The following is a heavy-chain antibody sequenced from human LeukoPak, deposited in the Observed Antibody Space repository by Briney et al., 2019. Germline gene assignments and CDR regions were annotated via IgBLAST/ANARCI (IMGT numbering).Heavy chain of an antibody. D-gene: IGHD1-7*01. CDR2: SFYSGST. CDR3: ARGTGNWNFGV. CDR1: GGSFSGHY. Sequence: SETLSLTCAVYGGSFSGHYWSWFRQSPGKGLEWIGHSFYSGSTNYSPSLRSRVTISVDRPNNKFSLRLRSVTAADTAIYYCARGTGNWNFGVWGRGSLIIVSS. V-gene: IGHV4-59*11. J-gene: IGHJ4*02.